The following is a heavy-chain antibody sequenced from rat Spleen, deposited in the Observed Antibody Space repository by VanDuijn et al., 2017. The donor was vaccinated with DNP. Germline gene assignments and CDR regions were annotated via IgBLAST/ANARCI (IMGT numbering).Heavy chain of an antibody. CDR2: MWYDGDT. CDR1: GFSISSYS. D-gene: IGHD1-2*01. V-gene: IGHV2-32*01. CDR3: ASGTATWFAY. J-gene: IGHJ3*01. Sequence: QVQLKESGPGLVQPSETLSLTCTVSGFSISSYSVSWVRQPSGRGPEWMGRMWYDGDTAYNSALKSRLSISRDTSKSQVFLKMSSLQTEDTAMYFCASGTATWFAYWGQGTLVTVSS.